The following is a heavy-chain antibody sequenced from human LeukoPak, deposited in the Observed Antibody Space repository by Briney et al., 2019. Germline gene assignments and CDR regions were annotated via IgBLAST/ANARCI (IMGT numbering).Heavy chain of an antibody. CDR1: GFTFSISA. CDR2: ISDSGNST. D-gene: IGHD6-6*01. CDR3: AKDPSDSSSY. J-gene: IGHJ4*02. V-gene: IGHV3-23*01. Sequence: SGGSLRLSCADSGFTFSISAMSWVRQAPGKGLEWVSSISDSGNSTYYVGSVKGRFTISRDNSKNTLYLQMNSLRAEDTAVYCCAKDPSDSSSYWGQGTLVTVSS.